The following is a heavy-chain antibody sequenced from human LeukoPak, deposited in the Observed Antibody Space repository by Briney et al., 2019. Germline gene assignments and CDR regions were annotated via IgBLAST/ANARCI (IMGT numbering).Heavy chain of an antibody. D-gene: IGHD2-2*01. CDR2: IYYSGST. CDR3: ANTVVVPDYYYIDV. CDR1: GGSISSYY. J-gene: IGHJ6*03. V-gene: IGHV4-59*01. Sequence: SETLSLTCTVSGGSISSYYWSWIRQPPGKGPEWIGYIYYSGSTNYNPSLKSRVTISVDTSKNQFSLKLSSVTAADTAVYYCANTVVVPDYYYIDVWGKGTTVTVSS.